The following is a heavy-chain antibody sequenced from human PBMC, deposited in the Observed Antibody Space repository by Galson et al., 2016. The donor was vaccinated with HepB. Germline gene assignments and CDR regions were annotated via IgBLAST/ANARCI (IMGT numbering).Heavy chain of an antibody. Sequence: CAISGDSVSSNSATWNWIRQSPSRGLEWLGRTYYRSAWLDDYAISVKSRISINPDTSKNRFSLHLNSVTPEDTAVYYCARERRYCTDGSCYSFEYWGQGIRVTVSS. J-gene: IGHJ4*02. CDR1: GDSVSSNSAT. CDR2: TYYRSAWLD. CDR3: ARERRYCTDGSCYSFEY. V-gene: IGHV6-1*01. D-gene: IGHD2-15*01.